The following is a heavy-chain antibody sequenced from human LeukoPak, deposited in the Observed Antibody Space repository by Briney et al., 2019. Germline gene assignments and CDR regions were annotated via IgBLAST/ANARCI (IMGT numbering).Heavy chain of an antibody. CDR3: ARHCRELLAFDY. V-gene: IGHV4-59*08. CDR2: IYYSGST. Sequence: PSETLSLTCTVPGGSISSYYWSWIRQPPGKGLEWIGYIYYSGSTNYNPSLKSRVTISVDTSKNQFSLKLSSVTAADTAVYYCARHCRELLAFDYWGQGTLVTVSS. D-gene: IGHD1-26*01. CDR1: GGSISSYY. J-gene: IGHJ4*02.